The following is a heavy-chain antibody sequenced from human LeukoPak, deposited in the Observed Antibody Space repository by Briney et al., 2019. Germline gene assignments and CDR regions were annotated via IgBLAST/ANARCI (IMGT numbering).Heavy chain of an antibody. Sequence: GGSLRLSCAASGFIFSTYSMRWVRQAPGKGLEWVSYISSSITIYYADSVRGRFTISRDNAKNSLYLQMNSLRVEDTAVYFCARDNWGPDYWGQGILVTVSS. V-gene: IGHV3-48*04. CDR2: ISSSITI. CDR1: GFIFSTYS. CDR3: ARDNWGPDY. D-gene: IGHD7-27*01. J-gene: IGHJ4*02.